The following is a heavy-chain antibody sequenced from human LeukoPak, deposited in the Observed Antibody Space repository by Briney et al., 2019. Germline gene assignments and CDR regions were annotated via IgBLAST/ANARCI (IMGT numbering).Heavy chain of an antibody. D-gene: IGHD1-26*01. J-gene: IGHJ4*02. CDR2: LRYDGSNT. V-gene: IGHV3-30*02. Sequence: PGESLRLSCAASGFTFSGYGMHWLRQAPGKGLEWVAFLRYDGSNTYYADSVKGRFTISRDNSKNTLYLQMNSLGAEDTAVYYCAKMRSYYTGFDYWGQGTLVTVSS. CDR3: AKMRSYYTGFDY. CDR1: GFTFSGYG.